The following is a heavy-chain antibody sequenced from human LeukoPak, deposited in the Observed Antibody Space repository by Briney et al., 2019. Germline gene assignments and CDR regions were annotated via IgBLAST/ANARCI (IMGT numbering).Heavy chain of an antibody. CDR3: ASDIVVVPAGGAFDI. V-gene: IGHV4-30-2*01. J-gene: IGHJ3*02. CDR1: GGSISSGGYS. Sequence: SETLSLTCAVSGGSISSGGYSWSWIRQPPGKGLEWIGYIYHSGSTNYNPSLKSRVTISVDTSKNQFSLKLSSVTAADTAVYYCASDIVVVPAGGAFDIWGQGTMVTVSS. CDR2: IYHSGST. D-gene: IGHD2-2*01.